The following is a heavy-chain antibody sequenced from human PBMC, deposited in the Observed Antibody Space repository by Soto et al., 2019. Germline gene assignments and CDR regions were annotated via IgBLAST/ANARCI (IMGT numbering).Heavy chain of an antibody. D-gene: IGHD3-16*01. CDR3: ARSWYDYIWGSLYRDYYYYYRDV. V-gene: IGHV4-31*03. J-gene: IGHJ6*03. CDR2: IYYSGRT. CDR1: GGSISSGGYY. Sequence: QVQLQESGPGLVKPSQTLSLTCTVSGGSISSGGYYWSWIRQHPGKGLEWLGYIYYSGRTYYNPSLQSRVTISVDTSKNQFSLKLSSVISADTAVYYCARSWYDYIWGSLYRDYYYYYRDVWGKGTTVTVSS.